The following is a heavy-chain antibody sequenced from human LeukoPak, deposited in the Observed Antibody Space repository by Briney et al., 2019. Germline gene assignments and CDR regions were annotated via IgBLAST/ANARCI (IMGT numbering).Heavy chain of an antibody. J-gene: IGHJ4*02. CDR3: ARTIREQWLTIDY. Sequence: GGSLRLSCAASVLTFSNYWMNWVRQAPGKGLEWVANIKQDGSAKYYVDSVKGRFTISRDNAKNSLYLQMNSLGAEDTAVYYCARTIREQWLTIDYWGQGTLVTFSS. D-gene: IGHD6-19*01. CDR1: VLTFSNYW. CDR2: IKQDGSAK. V-gene: IGHV3-7*04.